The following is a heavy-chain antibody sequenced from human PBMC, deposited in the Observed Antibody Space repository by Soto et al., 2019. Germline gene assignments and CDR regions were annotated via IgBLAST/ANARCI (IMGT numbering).Heavy chain of an antibody. Sequence: PSETLSLTCSVSGGSITSYYWSCIRQPPGKGLEWIGTIYYNENTNYNPSLKSRVTISVDTSKNQFSLKLNSVTAADTAVYYCARALYGSGVLDVWGQGTTVTLSS. CDR1: GGSITSYY. CDR2: IYYNENT. V-gene: IGHV4-59*12. D-gene: IGHD3-10*01. J-gene: IGHJ6*02. CDR3: ARALYGSGVLDV.